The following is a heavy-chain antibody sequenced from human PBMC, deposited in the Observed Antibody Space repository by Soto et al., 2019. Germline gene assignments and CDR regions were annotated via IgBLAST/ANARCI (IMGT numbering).Heavy chain of an antibody. Sequence: EVQLVESGGGLVKPGGSLRLSCAASGFTFSNAWMSWVRQAPGKGLEWVGRIKSKTDGGTTDYAAPVKGRFTISRDDSKNTLYLQMNSLKTEDTAVYYCTTGHLRFYYYYYMDVWGKGTTVTVSS. CDR2: IKSKTDGGTT. D-gene: IGHD3-16*01. CDR1: GFTFSNAW. J-gene: IGHJ6*03. CDR3: TTGHLRFYYYYYMDV. V-gene: IGHV3-15*01.